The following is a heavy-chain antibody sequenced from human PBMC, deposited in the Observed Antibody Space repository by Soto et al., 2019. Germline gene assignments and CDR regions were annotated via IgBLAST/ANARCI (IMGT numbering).Heavy chain of an antibody. CDR2: IYYSGST. J-gene: IGHJ6*03. V-gene: IGHV4-59*08. CDR3: ARAYSGYDQDYYMDV. D-gene: IGHD5-12*01. CDR1: GGSISSYY. Sequence: QVQLQESGPGLVKPSETLSLTCTVSGGSISSYYWSWIRQPPGKGLEWIGYIYYSGSTNYNPALNSRVTISVDTSKNQFSLKLSSVTAADTAVYYCARAYSGYDQDYYMDVWGKGTTVTVSS.